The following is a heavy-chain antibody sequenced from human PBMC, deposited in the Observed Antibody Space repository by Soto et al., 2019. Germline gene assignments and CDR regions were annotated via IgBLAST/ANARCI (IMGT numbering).Heavy chain of an antibody. CDR2: IIPIFGTA. D-gene: IGHD3-9*01. CDR1: GGTFSSYA. J-gene: IGHJ6*02. CDR3: ARGAYDILTGYYDYYYYGMDV. V-gene: IGHV1-69*12. Sequence: QVQLVQSGAEVKKPGSSVKVSCKASGGTFSSYAISWVRQAPGQGLEWMGGIIPIFGTANDAQKFQGRVTITADESTSTAYMELSSLRSEDTAVYYCARGAYDILTGYYDYYYYGMDVWGQGTTVPVSS.